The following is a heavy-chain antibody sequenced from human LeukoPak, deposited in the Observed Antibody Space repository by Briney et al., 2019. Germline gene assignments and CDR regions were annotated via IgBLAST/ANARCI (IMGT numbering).Heavy chain of an antibody. V-gene: IGHV4-59*08. CDR3: ARREVEMRASASGNWVGT. J-gene: IGHJ5*02. D-gene: IGHD3-10*01. CDR2: ISYSGTT. CDR1: GFSISSSY. Sequence: PSETLSLTCTVSGFSISSSYWNWVRQPPGKGLEWIGSISYSGTTNYNPSLKSRVTVSSDTSKNQLPLKLTSVTAADTAVYYCARREVEMRASASGNWVGTWGQGTLVTVSS.